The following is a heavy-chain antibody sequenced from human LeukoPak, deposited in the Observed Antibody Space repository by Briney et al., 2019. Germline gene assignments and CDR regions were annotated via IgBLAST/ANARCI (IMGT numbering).Heavy chain of an antibody. D-gene: IGHD5-18*01. V-gene: IGHV3-48*02. CDR2: ISSSSNTI. CDR1: GFTFSSYS. CDR3: AKDGSGRYSYDY. Sequence: PGGSLRLSCAASGFTFSSYSMNWVRQAPGKGLEWVSYISSSSNTIYYADSVKGRFTISRDNAKNSLYLQMSSLRDGDTAVYYCAKDGSGRYSYDYWGQGTLVTVSS. J-gene: IGHJ4*02.